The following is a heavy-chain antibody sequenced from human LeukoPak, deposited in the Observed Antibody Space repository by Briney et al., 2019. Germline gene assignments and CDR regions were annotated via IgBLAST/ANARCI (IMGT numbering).Heavy chain of an antibody. J-gene: IGHJ4*02. CDR3: ARYCGGDCYSGLDY. CDR1: GYTFTSYY. V-gene: IGHV1-46*01. CDR2: INPSGGST. D-gene: IGHD2-21*02. Sequence: ASVKFSCQASGYTFTSYYMHWVRQAPGQGLEWMGIINPSGGSTSYAQKFQGRVTMTRDTSTCTVYMELSSLRSEDTAVYYCARYCGGDCYSGLDYWGQGTLVTASS.